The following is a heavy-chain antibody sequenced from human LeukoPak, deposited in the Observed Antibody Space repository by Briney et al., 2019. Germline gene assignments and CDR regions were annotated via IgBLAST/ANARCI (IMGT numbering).Heavy chain of an antibody. Sequence: SETLSLTCTVSGGSISSSSYYWGWIRQPPGKGLEWIGSIYYSGSTYYNPSLKSRVTISVDTSKNQFSLKLSSVTAADTAVYYCARSIAAAIRWGQGTLVTVSS. J-gene: IGHJ4*02. CDR1: GGSISSSSYY. D-gene: IGHD6-13*01. V-gene: IGHV4-39*07. CDR3: ARSIAAAIR. CDR2: IYYSGST.